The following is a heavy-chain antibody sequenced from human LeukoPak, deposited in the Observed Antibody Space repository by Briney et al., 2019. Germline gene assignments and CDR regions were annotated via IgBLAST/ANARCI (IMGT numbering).Heavy chain of an antibody. Sequence: KPSETQSLTCAVYGGSFSGYYWSWVRQPAGKGLEWIGRIHTSGSTDYNPSLESRVTMSVDTSKNQFSLKLSSVTAADTAVYYCAREGSMTARPFVSIDYWGQGTLVTVSS. CDR3: AREGSMTARPFVSIDY. D-gene: IGHD6-6*01. J-gene: IGHJ4*02. CDR1: GGSFSGYY. V-gene: IGHV4-4*07. CDR2: IHTSGST.